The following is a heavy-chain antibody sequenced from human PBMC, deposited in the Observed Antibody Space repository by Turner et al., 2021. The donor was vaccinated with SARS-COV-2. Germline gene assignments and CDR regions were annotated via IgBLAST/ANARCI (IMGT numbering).Heavy chain of an antibody. Sequence: QVQLVQSGAEVKKPGASVRVPCKVSGYTLTELSMPWVRQAPGKGLEWMGGFDPEDGETIYAQKFQGRVTMTEDTSTDTAYMELSSLRSEDTAVYYCATAPPIAAAGRWFDPWGQGTLVTVSS. D-gene: IGHD6-13*01. CDR1: GYTLTELS. CDR3: ATAPPIAAAGRWFDP. V-gene: IGHV1-24*01. CDR2: FDPEDGET. J-gene: IGHJ5*02.